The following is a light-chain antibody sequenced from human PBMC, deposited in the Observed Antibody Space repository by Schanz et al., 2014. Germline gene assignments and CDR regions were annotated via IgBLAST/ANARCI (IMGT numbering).Light chain of an antibody. CDR1: SSDIGAYDH. CDR2: DVS. J-gene: IGLJ1*01. Sequence: QSALTQPASVSGSPGQSITISCTGTSSDIGAYDHDTWYQQHPGQAPKLIIFDVSYRPSGVSARFSGSKSGKTASLTISGLQAEDEADYYCSSYAGSAHVFGTGTKLTVL. V-gene: IGLV2-14*03. CDR3: SSYAGSAHV.